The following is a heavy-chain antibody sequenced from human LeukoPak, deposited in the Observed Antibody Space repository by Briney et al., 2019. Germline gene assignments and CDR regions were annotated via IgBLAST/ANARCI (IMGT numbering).Heavy chain of an antibody. J-gene: IGHJ4*02. CDR2: IKEDGSEK. CDR3: TRNQD. CDR1: GFTFNWAW. Sequence: GGSLRLSCVVSGFTFNWAWMSWVRQAPGKGLEWVANIKEDGSEKYYVDSVKGRFTISRDIAKNSLYLQMNSLRAEDTAVYYCTRNQDWGQGTLVTVSS. V-gene: IGHV3-7*01.